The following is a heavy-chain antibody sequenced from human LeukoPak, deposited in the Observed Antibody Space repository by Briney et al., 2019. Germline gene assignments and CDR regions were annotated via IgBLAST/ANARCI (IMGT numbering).Heavy chain of an antibody. D-gene: IGHD2-2*01. J-gene: IGHJ5*02. CDR2: INHSGST. CDR1: GGSFSGYY. V-gene: IGHV4-34*01. Sequence: PSETLSLTCAVYGGSFSGYYWSWIRQPPGKGLEWIGEINHSGSTNYNPSLKSRVTISVDTSKNQFSLKLSSVTAADTAVYYCARGGWCSSTSCYRNWFDPWGQGTLVTVSS. CDR3: ARGGWCSSTSCYRNWFDP.